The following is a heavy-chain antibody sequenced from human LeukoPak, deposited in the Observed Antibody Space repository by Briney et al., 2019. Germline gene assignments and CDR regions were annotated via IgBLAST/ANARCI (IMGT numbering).Heavy chain of an antibody. CDR1: GFTFDDYA. Sequence: QAGRSLRLSCAASGFTFDDYAMHWVRQAPGKGLEWVSGISWNSGSIGYADSVKGRFTISRDNAKNSLYLQMNSLRAEDTALYYCAKDVADAARPSDAFDIWGQGTMVTVPS. V-gene: IGHV3-9*01. J-gene: IGHJ3*02. CDR3: AKDVADAARPSDAFDI. CDR2: ISWNSGSI. D-gene: IGHD6-6*01.